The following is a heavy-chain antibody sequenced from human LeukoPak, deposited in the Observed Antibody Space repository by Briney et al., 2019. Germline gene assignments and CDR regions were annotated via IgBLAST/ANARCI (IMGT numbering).Heavy chain of an antibody. CDR3: ARLGRDCSSTSCT. Sequence: ASVKVSCKASGYTFTGYLIHWVRQAPGQGLEWMGWVNPNSGGTNYAQKFQGRVTMTRDTSISTAYMELSSLRSDDTAVYYCARLGRDCSSTSCTWGQGTMVTVSS. V-gene: IGHV1-2*02. CDR2: VNPNSGGT. CDR1: GYTFTGYL. J-gene: IGHJ3*01. D-gene: IGHD2-2*01.